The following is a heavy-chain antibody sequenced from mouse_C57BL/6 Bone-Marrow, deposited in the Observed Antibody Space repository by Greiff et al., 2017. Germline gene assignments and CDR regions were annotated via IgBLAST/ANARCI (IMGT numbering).Heavy chain of an antibody. CDR3: AISGPLGRGFDY. D-gene: IGHD4-1*01. CDR2: IYPTSGRT. Sequence: QVQLQQPGAELVKPGASVKMSCKASGYTFTSYWITWVKQRPGQGLEWIGDIYPTSGRTNYNEKFKSKAILTVDTASNTAYMQLSILTSEDSAVFCCAISGPLGRGFDYWGQGTTLTVSS. CDR1: GYTFTSYW. V-gene: IGHV1-55*01. J-gene: IGHJ2*01.